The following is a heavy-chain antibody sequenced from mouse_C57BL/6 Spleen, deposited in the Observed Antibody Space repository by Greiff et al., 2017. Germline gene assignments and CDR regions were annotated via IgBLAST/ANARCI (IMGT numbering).Heavy chain of an antibody. CDR1: GFTFSSYA. D-gene: IGHD1-1*01. CDR3: ARDDYYGSSSWYFDV. J-gene: IGHJ1*03. Sequence: EVKLVESGGGLVKPGGSLKLSCAASGFTFSSYAMSWVRQTPEKRLEWVATISDGGSYTYYPDNVKGRFTISRDNAKNNLYLQMSHLKSEDTAMYYCARDDYYGSSSWYFDVWGTGTTVTVSS. CDR2: ISDGGSYT. V-gene: IGHV5-4*01.